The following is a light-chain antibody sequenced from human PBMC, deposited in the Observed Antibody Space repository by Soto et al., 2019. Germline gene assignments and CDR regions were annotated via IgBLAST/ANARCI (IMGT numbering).Light chain of an antibody. Sequence: EIVLTQSPCTLSSSQGERATLSCRASQSVSSNYLAWYQQKPGQAPRLLTYGASSRATGIPDRFSGSGSGTDFSLTISILEPEDFAVYYCQHLGSTSPITSGQGTRLEIK. CDR3: QHLGSTSPIT. V-gene: IGKV3-20*01. CDR1: QSVSSNY. CDR2: GAS. J-gene: IGKJ5*01.